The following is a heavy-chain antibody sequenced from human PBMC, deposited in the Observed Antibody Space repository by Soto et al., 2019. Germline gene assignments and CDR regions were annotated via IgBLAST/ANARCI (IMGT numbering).Heavy chain of an antibody. CDR1: GGTFSSYA. D-gene: IGHD3-22*01. V-gene: IGHV1-69*13. J-gene: IGHJ3*02. CDR3: ATTATYYDSKVNPPYAFDI. Sequence: ASVKVSCKASGGTFSSYAISWVRQAPGQGLEWMGGIIPIFGTANYAQKFQGRVTITADESTSTAYMELSSLRSEDTAVYYCATTATYYDSKVNPPYAFDIWGKGTMVTVSS. CDR2: IIPIFGTA.